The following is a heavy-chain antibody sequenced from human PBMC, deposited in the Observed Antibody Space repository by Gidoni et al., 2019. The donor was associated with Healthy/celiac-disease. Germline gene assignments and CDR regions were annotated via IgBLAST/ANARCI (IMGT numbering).Heavy chain of an antibody. CDR2: ISYDGSNE. Sequence: QVQLVESVGGVVQPGRSLRLSCAASGFNFSSYAMHWVRQAPGKGLEWVAVISYDGSNEYYADSVKGRFTSSRDNSKNTLYLQMNSLRAEDTAVYYCARDLGSEGDEPDYWGQGTLVTVSS. D-gene: IGHD2-21*02. CDR3: ARDLGSEGDEPDY. V-gene: IGHV3-30-3*01. J-gene: IGHJ4*02. CDR1: GFNFSSYA.